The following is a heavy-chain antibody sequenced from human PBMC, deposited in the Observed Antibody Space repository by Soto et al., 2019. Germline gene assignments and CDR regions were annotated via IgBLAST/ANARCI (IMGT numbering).Heavy chain of an antibody. J-gene: IGHJ1*01. Sequence: EVQLVESGGGLVKPGGSLRLSCAASGVTFSNAWMSWVRQAPGKGLEWVGRIKSKTDGGTTDYAAHVKGRFTISRDDSRNTLYLKMNSLKTADTAVYYCTTHDYWDPSEYIQHWGQGTLVPVSS. CDR1: GVTFSNAW. V-gene: IGHV3-15*01. D-gene: IGHD4-17*01. CDR2: IKSKTDGGTT. CDR3: TTHDYWDPSEYIQH.